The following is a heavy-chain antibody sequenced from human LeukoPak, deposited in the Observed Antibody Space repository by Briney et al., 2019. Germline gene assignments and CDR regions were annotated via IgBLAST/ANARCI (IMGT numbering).Heavy chain of an antibody. D-gene: IGHD6-19*01. Sequence: SETLSLTCTVSGGSISSSSYYWGWIRQPPGQGLEWIGSIYYSGNTYYSPSLKSRVTISVDTSKNQFPLKLSSVTAADTAVYYCARDHIGHSSGWYPLIDNWGQGTLVTVSS. J-gene: IGHJ4*02. CDR2: IYYSGNT. V-gene: IGHV4-39*06. CDR1: GGSISSSSYY. CDR3: ARDHIGHSSGWYPLIDN.